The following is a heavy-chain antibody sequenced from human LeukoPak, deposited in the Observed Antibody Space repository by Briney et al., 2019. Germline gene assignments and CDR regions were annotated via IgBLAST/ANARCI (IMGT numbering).Heavy chain of an antibody. CDR3: ATDLSRGLRAFAY. CDR1: GYTLTELS. Sequence: ASVKVSCKASGYTLTELSMHWVRQAPGKVLEWMGGFDPEDGETIYAQKFQGRVTMTEDTSTDTAYMELSSLRSEDTAVYYCATDLSRGLRAFAYWGQGTLVTVSS. D-gene: IGHD5-12*01. V-gene: IGHV1-24*01. CDR2: FDPEDGET. J-gene: IGHJ4*02.